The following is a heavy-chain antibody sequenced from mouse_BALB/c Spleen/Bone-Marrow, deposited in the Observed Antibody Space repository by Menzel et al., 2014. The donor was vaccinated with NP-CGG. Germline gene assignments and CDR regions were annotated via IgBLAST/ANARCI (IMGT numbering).Heavy chain of an antibody. CDR2: IYPGGIYT. CDR3: AKEDRTEEYYYVMDY. J-gene: IGHJ4*01. V-gene: IGHV1-63*02. Sequence: QVQLQQSGAELVRPGTSVKISCKASGYTLTNYWLGWVRQRPGHGLEWIGGIYPGGIYTNYNEKFKGKATLTADTSSSTAYMQLSSLTSEDSAVYFCAKEDRTEEYYYVMDYWGQGTSVTVSS. CDR1: GYTLTNYW. D-gene: IGHD2-14*01.